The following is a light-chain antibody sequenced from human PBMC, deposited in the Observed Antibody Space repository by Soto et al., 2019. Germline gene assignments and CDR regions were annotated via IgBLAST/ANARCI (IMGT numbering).Light chain of an antibody. V-gene: IGLV2-8*01. CDR3: SSYAGSNNLVV. CDR1: SSDVGSYNY. CDR2: EVT. Sequence: QSVLTQPPSASGSPGQSVTISCTGTSSDVGSYNYVSWYQQHPGKAPRLIIYEVTKRPSGVPDRFSGSKSDNTASLTVSGLQGEDEADYYCSSYAGSNNLVVFDGGTKLTVL. J-gene: IGLJ2*01.